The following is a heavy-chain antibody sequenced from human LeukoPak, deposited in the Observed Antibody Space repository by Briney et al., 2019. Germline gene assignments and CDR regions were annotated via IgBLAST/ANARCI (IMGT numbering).Heavy chain of an antibody. CDR2: IRYDGSNK. J-gene: IGHJ3*02. V-gene: IGHV3-30*02. Sequence: GGSLRLSCAASGFTFSSYGMHWVRQAPGKGLEWAAFIRYDGSNKYYADAVKGRFTISRDNSKNTVYLQMNSLRAEDTAVFYCAKDYYGSGSYSRSDSFDIWGQGTMVTVSS. D-gene: IGHD3-10*01. CDR1: GFTFSSYG. CDR3: AKDYYGSGSYSRSDSFDI.